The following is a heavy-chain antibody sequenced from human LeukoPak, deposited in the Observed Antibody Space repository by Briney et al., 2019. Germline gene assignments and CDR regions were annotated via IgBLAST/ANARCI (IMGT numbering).Heavy chain of an antibody. V-gene: IGHV1-18*04. CDR2: ISAYNGNT. D-gene: IGHD6-13*01. CDR3: ALAAAGTGDY. Sequence: ASVKVSCKASGYTFTGYYMHWVRQAPGQGLEWMGWISAYNGNTNYAQKLQGRVTMTTDTSTSTAYMELRSLRSDDTAVYYCALAAAGTGDYWGQGTLVTVSS. J-gene: IGHJ4*02. CDR1: GYTFTGYY.